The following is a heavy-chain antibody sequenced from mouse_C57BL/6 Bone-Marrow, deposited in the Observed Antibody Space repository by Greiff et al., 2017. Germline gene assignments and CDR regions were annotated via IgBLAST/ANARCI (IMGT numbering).Heavy chain of an antibody. D-gene: IGHD2-3*01. CDR3: ARSVRLLAWFAY. CDR1: GYTFTRYG. Sequence: VQLQQSGAELARPGASVKLSCKASGYTFTRYGISWVKQRTGQGLEWIGEIYPRSGNTYYNEKFKGKATLTADKSSSTAYMELRSLTSEDSAVYFCARSVRLLAWFAYWGQGTLVTVSA. CDR2: IYPRSGNT. V-gene: IGHV1-81*01. J-gene: IGHJ3*01.